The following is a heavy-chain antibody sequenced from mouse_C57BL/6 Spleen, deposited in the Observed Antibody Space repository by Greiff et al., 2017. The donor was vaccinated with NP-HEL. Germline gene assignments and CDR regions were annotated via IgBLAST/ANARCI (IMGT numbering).Heavy chain of an antibody. Sequence: VQLQQSGAELVRPGASVKLSCTASGFNIKDDYMHWVKQRPEQGLEWIGWIDPENGDTEYASKFQGKAPITADTSSNTAYLQLSSLTSEDTAVYYCTTRTTVVARYYFDYWGQGTTLTVSS. V-gene: IGHV14-4*01. D-gene: IGHD1-1*01. CDR3: TTRTTVVARYYFDY. CDR1: GFNIKDDY. J-gene: IGHJ2*01. CDR2: IDPENGDT.